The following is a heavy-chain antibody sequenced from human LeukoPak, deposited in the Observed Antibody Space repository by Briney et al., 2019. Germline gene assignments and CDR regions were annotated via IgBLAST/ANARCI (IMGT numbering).Heavy chain of an antibody. D-gene: IGHD6-13*01. CDR2: IKQDGSEK. V-gene: IGHV3-7*01. CDR3: ATSAAGFDY. J-gene: IGHJ4*02. CDR1: GFTFSSYW. Sequence: LGGSLRLSCAASGFTFSSYWMSWVRQAPGKGLEWVANIKQDGSEKYYVDSVKGRFTISRDNAKNSLYLQMNSLRDEDTALYYCATSAAGFDYWGQGTLVTVSS.